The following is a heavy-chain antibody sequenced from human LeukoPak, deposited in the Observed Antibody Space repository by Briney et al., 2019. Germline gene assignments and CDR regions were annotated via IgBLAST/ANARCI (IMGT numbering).Heavy chain of an antibody. D-gene: IGHD6-19*01. V-gene: IGHV1-18*04. Sequence: SVTVSCKASGYTFTSYGNNWVRQPPGQGLAWMGWISAYNGNTNYAQKLQGRVTMTTDTSTSTAYVGLRSRSADETAVYYCGRSSSGWYDYWVQGTLVTVSS. CDR1: GYTFTSYG. CDR2: ISAYNGNT. J-gene: IGHJ4*02. CDR3: GRSSSGWYDY.